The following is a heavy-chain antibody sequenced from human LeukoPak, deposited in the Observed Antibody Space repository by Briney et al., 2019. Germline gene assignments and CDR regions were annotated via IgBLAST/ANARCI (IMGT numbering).Heavy chain of an antibody. J-gene: IGHJ4*02. Sequence: GGSLRLSCAASGFTVSSNYMSWVRQAPGEGLEGVFIIHSGGNTYDAESVKGRFTISRDNSKNALYLQMNSRRADDAAVYYCARAEGGQWYIDSWGQGTLVTVSS. V-gene: IGHV3-66*01. D-gene: IGHD6-19*01. CDR2: IHSGGNT. CDR3: ARAEGGQWYIDS. CDR1: GFTVSSNY.